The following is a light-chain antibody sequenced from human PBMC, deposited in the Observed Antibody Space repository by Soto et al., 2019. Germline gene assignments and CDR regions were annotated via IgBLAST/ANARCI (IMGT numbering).Light chain of an antibody. CDR2: GAS. J-gene: IGKJ5*01. CDR3: QQYDNSPIT. V-gene: IGKV3-20*01. CDR1: QSINSY. Sequence: IVLTQSPVTLSLSPWEGATLSCRASQSINSYLAWYQQRRGQAPRPLIHGASTRPTGIPDRFSGTGSETDFTLTISRLEPEDFAVYYCQQYDNSPITFGQGTRLEIK.